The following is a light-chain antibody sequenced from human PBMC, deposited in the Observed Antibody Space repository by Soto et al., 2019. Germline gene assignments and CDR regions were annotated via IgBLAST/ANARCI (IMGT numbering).Light chain of an antibody. CDR1: QTISSY. V-gene: IGKV3-11*01. CDR3: LHRMNWPLT. Sequence: EIVLTQSPATLSLSPGERATLSCRASQTISSYLLWYQQKPGQAPRLLIYDASNRATGIPARFSGSGSETDFTLTISSLEPEDFAVYYCLHRMNWPLTFGQGTRLEIK. CDR2: DAS. J-gene: IGKJ5*01.